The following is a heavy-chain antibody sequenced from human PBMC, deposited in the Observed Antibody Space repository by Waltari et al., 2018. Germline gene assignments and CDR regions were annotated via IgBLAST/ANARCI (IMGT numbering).Heavy chain of an antibody. CDR1: GYRFTGNY. Sequence: QVRLVQSGAEVKKPGASVKVSCKASGYRFTGNYISWVRQAPGQGLDWMGRIDPSNGDTNYAQKFQDRVTMTRDTSIGTAYMEVSSLTSDDTAVYYCARIEQPTAYWGQGTLLTVSS. J-gene: IGHJ4*02. D-gene: IGHD1-26*01. V-gene: IGHV1-2*06. CDR2: IDPSNGDT. CDR3: ARIEQPTAY.